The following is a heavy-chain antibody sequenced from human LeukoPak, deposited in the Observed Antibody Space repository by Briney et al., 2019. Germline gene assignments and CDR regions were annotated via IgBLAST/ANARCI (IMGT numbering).Heavy chain of an antibody. CDR2: IYTSGST. CDR1: GGSISSGSYY. CDR3: ARVRRGDYVPDY. Sequence: PSQTLSLTCTVSGGSISSGSYYWSWIRQPAGKGLEWIGRIYTSGSTNYNPSLKSRVTISVDTSKNQFSLKLSSVTAADTAVYYCARVRRGDYVPDYWGQGTLVTVSS. V-gene: IGHV4-61*02. J-gene: IGHJ4*02. D-gene: IGHD4-17*01.